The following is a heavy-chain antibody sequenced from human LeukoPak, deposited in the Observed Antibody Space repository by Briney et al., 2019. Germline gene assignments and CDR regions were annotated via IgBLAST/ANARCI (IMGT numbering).Heavy chain of an antibody. J-gene: IGHJ4*02. CDR2: IYYSGGT. CDR3: ARDGGYCSSTNCYDY. CDR1: GGSISSYY. Sequence: PSETLSLTCTVSGGSISSYYWSWIRQPPGKGLEWIGYIYYSGGTNYNPSLKSRVTISVDTSKNQFSLELRSVTAADTAVYYCARDGGYCSSTNCYDYWGQGTLVTVSS. D-gene: IGHD2-2*03. V-gene: IGHV4-59*01.